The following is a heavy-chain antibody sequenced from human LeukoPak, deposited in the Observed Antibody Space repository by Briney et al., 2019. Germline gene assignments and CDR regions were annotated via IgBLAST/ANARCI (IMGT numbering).Heavy chain of an antibody. CDR1: GYTFSSYD. J-gene: IGHJ4*02. CDR3: ARSIVGVHKRNDY. V-gene: IGHV1-8*01. CDR2: MNPNSGHT. Sequence: ASVKDSSKASGYTFSSYDIIWVRQASGQGLEWMGWMNPNSGHTCYAQKFQGRLTLTRSTSISTAYMELTSLTSEDSAVYYCARSIVGVHKRNDYWGQGTVLRVSS. D-gene: IGHD1-26*01.